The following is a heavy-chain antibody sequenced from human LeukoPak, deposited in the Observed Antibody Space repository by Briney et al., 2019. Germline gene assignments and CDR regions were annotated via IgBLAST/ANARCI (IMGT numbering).Heavy chain of an antibody. Sequence: GGSLRLSCAASGFTFSRYGMHWVRQAPGKGLEGVAVISYDGSNKYYADSVKGRFTISRDNSKNTLYLQMNSLRAEDTALYYCAKDMGSYNYYYMDVWGKGTTVTISS. CDR3: AKDMGSYNYYYMDV. J-gene: IGHJ6*03. V-gene: IGHV3-30*18. CDR1: GFTFSRYG. CDR2: ISYDGSNK. D-gene: IGHD3-10*01.